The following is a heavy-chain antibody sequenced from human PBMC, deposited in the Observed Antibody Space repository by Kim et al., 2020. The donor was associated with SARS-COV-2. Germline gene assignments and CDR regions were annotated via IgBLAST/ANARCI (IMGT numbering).Heavy chain of an antibody. CDR1: GFTFSDSG. CDR3: AKATGDRLNGYFDL. Sequence: GGSLRLSCAASGFTFSDSGLHWVRQAPGKGLEWVALISLDGSSNHYADSVKGRFTISRDNSKNTLYLQMNSLRPDDTAVYYCAKATGDRLNGYFDLWGRGTLVTVSS. J-gene: IGHJ2*01. CDR2: ISLDGSSN. D-gene: IGHD7-27*01. V-gene: IGHV3-30*18.